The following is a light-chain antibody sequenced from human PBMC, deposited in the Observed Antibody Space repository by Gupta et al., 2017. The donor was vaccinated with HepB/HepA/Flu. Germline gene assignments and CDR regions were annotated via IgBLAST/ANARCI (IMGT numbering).Light chain of an antibody. CDR1: SSDVGSYNL. J-gene: IGLJ3*02. CDR3: CSYAGSSTVV. V-gene: IGLV2-23*02. CDR2: EVS. Sequence: QSALTQPASVSGSPGPSITISCTGTSSDVGSYNLVSWYQQHPGKAPILMIYEVSKRPSGVSNRVSGSKSGNKASLTISGLQAEDEADDDCCSYAGSSTVVFGGGTKLTVL.